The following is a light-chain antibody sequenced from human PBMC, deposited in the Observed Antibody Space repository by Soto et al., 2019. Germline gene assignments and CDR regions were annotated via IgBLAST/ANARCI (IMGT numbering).Light chain of an antibody. CDR1: QGIRND. V-gene: IGKV1-6*01. CDR3: LQDYNYPLT. CDR2: AAT. Sequence: AIQMTQSPSSLSASVGDRVTITCRASQGIRNDLGWYQQKPGKAPKLLIYAATTVQSGVPSRFSGSGSGTDFTLTISSLQPEDFATYYCLQDYNYPLTFGGGTKVEIK. J-gene: IGKJ4*01.